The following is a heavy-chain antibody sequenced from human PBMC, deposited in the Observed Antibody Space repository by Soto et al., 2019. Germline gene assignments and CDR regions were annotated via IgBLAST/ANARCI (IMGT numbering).Heavy chain of an antibody. D-gene: IGHD3-16*01. J-gene: IGHJ2*01. CDR2: IWDDGTRR. V-gene: IGHV3-33*01. CDR3: VRDRDPMNREVIMTVGHLRL. Sequence: QVQLAESGGGVVQAGQSLRVSCEASGFAFGTYVMHWVRQAPGKGLEWVALIWDDGTRREYLESVRGRFTISRDNSKNTMYLQINNLRVEDTTLYYCVRDRDPMNREVIMTVGHLRLWGRGTLVSVSS. CDR1: GFAFGTYV.